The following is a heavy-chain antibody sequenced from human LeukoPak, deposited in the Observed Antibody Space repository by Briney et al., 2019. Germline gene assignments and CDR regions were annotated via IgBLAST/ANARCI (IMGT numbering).Heavy chain of an antibody. CDR3: TTLIAPSIDY. CDR1: GFTLNHQR. V-gene: IGHV3-7*01. Sequence: GGSLRLSCEVSGFTLNHQRMNWLRLAPGKGLEWVANINKDGSDKNYLDSVKGRFTISRDNAKNSQYRQMDSLRVEDTAVYYCTTLIAPSIDYSGQRILVTVSS. J-gene: IGHJ4*02. D-gene: IGHD2-21*01. CDR2: INKDGSDK.